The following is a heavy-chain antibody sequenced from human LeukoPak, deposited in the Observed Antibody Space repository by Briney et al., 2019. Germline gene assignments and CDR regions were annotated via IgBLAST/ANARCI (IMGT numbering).Heavy chain of an antibody. CDR2: ISGSGGST. J-gene: IGHJ5*02. V-gene: IGHV3-23*01. CDR1: GFSFSSYA. Sequence: GGSLRLSCAAAGFSFSSYAMSWVRQAPGKGLEWVSAISGSGGSTYCADSVKGRFTISRYNSKNTLYLQMNSLRAEDTAVYYCAKDSGYHNWFDPWGQGTLVTVSS. D-gene: IGHD5-12*01. CDR3: AKDSGYHNWFDP.